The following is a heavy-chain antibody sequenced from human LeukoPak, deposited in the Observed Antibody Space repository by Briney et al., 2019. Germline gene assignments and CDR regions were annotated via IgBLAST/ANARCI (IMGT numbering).Heavy chain of an antibody. D-gene: IGHD2-21*02. CDR1: GFTFSTSW. J-gene: IGHJ4*02. Sequence: GGSLRLSCAASGFTFSTSWMTWVRQAPGKGLEWVAVISYDGSNKYYADSVKGRFTVSRDNSKNTLYVQMKSLRAEDTAVYYCAKDFVVVPGNVNYFDYWGQGTLVTVSS. CDR3: AKDFVVVPGNVNYFDY. CDR2: ISYDGSNK. V-gene: IGHV3-30*18.